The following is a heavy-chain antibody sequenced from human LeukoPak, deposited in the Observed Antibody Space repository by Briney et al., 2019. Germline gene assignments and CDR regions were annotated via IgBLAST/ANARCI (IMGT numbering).Heavy chain of an antibody. CDR2: INAGNENT. CDR3: ARDSGYDSYFDY. V-gene: IGHV1-3*01. CDR1: GYIFTTYA. Sequence: ASVKVSCKASGYIFTTYAIHWVRQAPGQRPEWMGWINAGNENTKYSQNFQGRVAITRDTSAATVYMELRSLRSEDTAVYYCARDSGYDSYFDYWGQGTLVTVSS. D-gene: IGHD5-12*01. J-gene: IGHJ4*02.